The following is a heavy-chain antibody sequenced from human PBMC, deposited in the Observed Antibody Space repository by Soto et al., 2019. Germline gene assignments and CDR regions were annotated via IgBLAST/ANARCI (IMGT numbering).Heavy chain of an antibody. V-gene: IGHV3-30-3*01. CDR3: AREVAGIIGDYYGMDV. CDR1: GFTFSSYA. CDR2: ISYDGSNK. J-gene: IGHJ6*02. D-gene: IGHD6-19*01. Sequence: QVQLVESGGGVVQPGRSLRLSCAASGFTFSSYAMQWVRQAPGKGLEWVAVISYDGSNKYYADSVKGRFTISRDNSKNTLYLQMNSLRAEDTAVYYCAREVAGIIGDYYGMDVWGQGTTVTVSS.